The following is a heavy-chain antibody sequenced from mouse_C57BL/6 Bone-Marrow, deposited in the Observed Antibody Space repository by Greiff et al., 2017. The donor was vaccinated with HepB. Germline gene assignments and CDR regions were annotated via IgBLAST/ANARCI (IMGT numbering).Heavy chain of an antibody. Sequence: VQLQQSGPELMKPGASVKISCKASGYAFSSSWMNWVKQRPGKGLEWIGRIHPSDSDTNYNQKFKGKATLTVDKSSSTAYMQLSSLTSEDSAVYYCAIRDLLWYGWYFDVWGTGTTVTVSS. CDR2: IHPSDSDT. D-gene: IGHD2-1*01. V-gene: IGHV1-82*01. CDR1: GYAFSSSW. J-gene: IGHJ1*03. CDR3: AIRDLLWYGWYFDV.